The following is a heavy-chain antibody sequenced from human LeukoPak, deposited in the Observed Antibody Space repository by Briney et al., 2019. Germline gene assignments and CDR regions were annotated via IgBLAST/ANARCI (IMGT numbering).Heavy chain of an antibody. V-gene: IGHV1-69*04. CDR1: GGTFSSYA. J-gene: IGHJ6*02. CDR2: IIPILGIA. CDR3: ARGTLVTVRHYGMDV. Sequence: ASVTVSCKASGGTFSSYAISWVRQAPGQGREWMGRIIPILGIANYAQKFQGRVTITADKSTSTVYMELSSLRSEDTAVYYCARGTLVTVRHYGMDVWGQGTTVTVSS. D-gene: IGHD4-17*01.